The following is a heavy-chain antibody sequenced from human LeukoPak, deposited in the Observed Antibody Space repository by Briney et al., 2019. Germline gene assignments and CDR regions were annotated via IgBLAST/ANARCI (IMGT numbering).Heavy chain of an antibody. CDR3: VKDRGLRNQWLQVTYDS. D-gene: IGHD5-24*01. Sequence: GGSLRLSCAASGLTFSDYYMSWIRQAPGKGLEWVSYISGSGSTIYYADSVKGRFTNSRDNAKNSLYLQMDSLSAEDTAVYYCVKDRGLRNQWLQVTYDSWGQGTLVTVSS. V-gene: IGHV3-11*01. J-gene: IGHJ4*02. CDR1: GLTFSDYY. CDR2: ISGSGSTI.